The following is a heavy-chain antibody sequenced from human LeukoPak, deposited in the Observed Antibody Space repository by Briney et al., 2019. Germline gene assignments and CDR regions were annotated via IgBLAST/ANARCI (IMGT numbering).Heavy chain of an antibody. CDR2: IIPILGIA. CDR3: ARVVGVLWFGELFGDNWFDP. J-gene: IGHJ5*02. Sequence: SVKVSCKASGGTFSSYAISWVRQAPGQGLEWMGRIIPILGIANYAQKFQGRVTITADKSTSTAYMELRSLRSDDTAVYYCARVVGVLWFGELFGDNWFDPWGQGTLVTVSS. V-gene: IGHV1-69*04. CDR1: GGTFSSYA. D-gene: IGHD3-10*01.